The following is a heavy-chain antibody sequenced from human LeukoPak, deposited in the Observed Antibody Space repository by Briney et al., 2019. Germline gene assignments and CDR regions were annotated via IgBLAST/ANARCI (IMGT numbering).Heavy chain of an antibody. CDR1: GFTVSSNS. Sequence: GGSLRLSCAASGFTVSSNSMSWVRQAPGKGLVWVSVIYTGGTTYYADSVKGRFTISRDNSKNTLDLQMNSLRAEDTAVYYCARDVAAPGGVYFDYWGQGTLVT. J-gene: IGHJ4*02. V-gene: IGHV3-66*01. D-gene: IGHD3-16*01. CDR2: IYTGGTT. CDR3: ARDVAAPGGVYFDY.